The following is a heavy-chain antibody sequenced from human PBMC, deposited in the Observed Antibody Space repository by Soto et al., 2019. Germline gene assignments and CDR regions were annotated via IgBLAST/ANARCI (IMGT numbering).Heavy chain of an antibody. CDR1: GGSIISIYH. CDR2: IFHTGTT. CDR3: ARGRRNWFDP. V-gene: IGHV4-38-2*01. J-gene: IGHJ5*02. Sequence: PSETLSLTCAVSGGSIISIYHWAWIRQPPGKSLEWIASIFHTGTTYYTPSLKSRVTISVDTSKNQFSLKMTSVTTADTAVYYCARGRRNWFDPWGQGTLVTVSS.